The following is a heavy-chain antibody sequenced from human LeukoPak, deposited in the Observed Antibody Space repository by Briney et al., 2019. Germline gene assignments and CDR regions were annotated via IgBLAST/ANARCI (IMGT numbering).Heavy chain of an antibody. CDR2: IIPIFGTA. V-gene: IGHV1-69*06. CDR3: ARVRRRGYSGYSVDH. Sequence: ASVKVSCKASGGTFSSYAISWVRQAPGQGLEWMGGIIPIFGTANYAQKFQGRVTITADKSTSTAYMELSSLRSEDTAVYYCARVRRRGYSGYSVDHWGQGTLVTVSS. CDR1: GGTFSSYA. D-gene: IGHD5-12*01. J-gene: IGHJ4*02.